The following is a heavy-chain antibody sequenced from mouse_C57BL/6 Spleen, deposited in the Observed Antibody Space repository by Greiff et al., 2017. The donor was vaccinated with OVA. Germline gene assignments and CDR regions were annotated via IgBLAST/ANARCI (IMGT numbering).Heavy chain of an antibody. Sequence: EVHLVESGGGLVQPGGSLSLSCAASGFTFTDYYMSWVRQPPGKALEWLGFIRNKANGYTTEYSASVKGRFTISRDNSQSILYLQMNALRAEDSATYYCARYSSYSHWYFDVWGTGTTVTVSS. CDR2: IRNKANGYTT. J-gene: IGHJ1*03. CDR1: GFTFTDYY. V-gene: IGHV7-3*01. CDR3: ARYSSYSHWYFDV. D-gene: IGHD2-12*01.